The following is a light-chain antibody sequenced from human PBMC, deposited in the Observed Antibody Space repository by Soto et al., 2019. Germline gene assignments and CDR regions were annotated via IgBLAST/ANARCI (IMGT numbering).Light chain of an antibody. Sequence: QSVLTQPPSVSAAPGQKVTISCSGGSSNIGNNYVFWCQQFPGTAPRLLIFDNDKRPSGIPDRFSGSKSDTSATLGITGLETGDEADYYCGTWDNNLSAGLFGPGTKVTVL. J-gene: IGLJ1*01. CDR2: DND. CDR1: SSNIGNNY. V-gene: IGLV1-51*01. CDR3: GTWDNNLSAGL.